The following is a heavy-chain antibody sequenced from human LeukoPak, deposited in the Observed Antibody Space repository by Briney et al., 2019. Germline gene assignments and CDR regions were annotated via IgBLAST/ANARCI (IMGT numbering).Heavy chain of an antibody. CDR1: GGSISSYY. V-gene: IGHV4-59*01. CDR3: ARVGGWEPKLHGVTFDY. J-gene: IGHJ4*02. D-gene: IGHD1-26*01. Sequence: EASETLSLTCTVSGGSISSYYWSWIRQPPGKGLEWIGYIYYTGSTNYNPSLKSRVTMSADTSKNQFSLKLSSVTAADTAVYFWARVGGWEPKLHGVTFDYLGQGTLVSVSS. CDR2: IYYTGST.